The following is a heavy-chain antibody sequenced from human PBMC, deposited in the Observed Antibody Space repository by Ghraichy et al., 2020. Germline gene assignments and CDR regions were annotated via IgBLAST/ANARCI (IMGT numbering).Heavy chain of an antibody. D-gene: IGHD6-19*01. CDR3: ARLNAVKGAFDI. CDR1: GFNFNNYG. Sequence: GGSLRLSCEVFGFNFNNYGMNWVRLSPGKELEWVAFIRYDGTNTYYANSVKGRFTISRDNSNNTLYLHMNSLKAADTAAYFCARLNAVKGAFDIWGQGTTVTVSS. CDR2: IRYDGTNT. V-gene: IGHV3-30*02. J-gene: IGHJ3*02.